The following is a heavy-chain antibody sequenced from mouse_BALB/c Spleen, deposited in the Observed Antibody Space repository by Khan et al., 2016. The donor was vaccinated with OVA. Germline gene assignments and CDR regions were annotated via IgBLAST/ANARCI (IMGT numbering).Heavy chain of an antibody. CDR3: AGLEDI. CDR2: IWAGGSK. V-gene: IGHV2-9*02. D-gene: IGHD1-3*01. Sequence: QMQLEQSGPGLVAPSQSLNISCNASGYSLTSYGVHWVRQTPGKGLEWLGVIWAGGSKNYNSARMSRVNISKDNSKNQVILKMYSLPADDAAMYYCAGLEDIGGQGTTRTVSS. J-gene: IGHJ2*01. CDR1: GYSLTSYG.